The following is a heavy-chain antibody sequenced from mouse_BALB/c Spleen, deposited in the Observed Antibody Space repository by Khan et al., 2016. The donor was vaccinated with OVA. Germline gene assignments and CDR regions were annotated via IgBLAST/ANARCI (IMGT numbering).Heavy chain of an antibody. CDR1: GFTFSTFA. Sequence: EVELVESGGDLVKPGGSLKLSCSASGFTFSTFAMSWVRQTPEKRLEWVATISSGGDYIYYVDSVMGRFTISRDNAKNTLYLQMSSLRSEDTAMYYCARQNYGPFAYWGQGTLVTVSA. D-gene: IGHD1-1*01. CDR3: ARQNYGPFAY. CDR2: ISSGGDYI. J-gene: IGHJ3*01. V-gene: IGHV5-9-3*01.